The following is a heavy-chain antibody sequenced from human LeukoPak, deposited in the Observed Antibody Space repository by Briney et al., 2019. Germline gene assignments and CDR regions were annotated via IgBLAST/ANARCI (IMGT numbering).Heavy chain of an antibody. J-gene: IGHJ6*02. CDR3: ARDRQPSWYRGLDV. V-gene: IGHV4-59*01. D-gene: IGHD6-13*01. CDR2: IYSSGTT. CDR1: GDSISTSY. Sequence: SLETLSLTCTVSGDSISTSYWSWIRRPPGKGLEWIGHIYSSGTTVYNPSLSGRVTISVDTSKKQLYLKLTAVTAADTAVYYCARDRQPSWYRGLDVWGQGTTVTVSS.